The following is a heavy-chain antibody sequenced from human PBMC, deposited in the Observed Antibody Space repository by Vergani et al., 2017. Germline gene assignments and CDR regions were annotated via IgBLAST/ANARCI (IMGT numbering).Heavy chain of an antibody. CDR1: EYSFGNYC. CDR2: IYPADSDT. J-gene: IGHJ4*02. V-gene: IGHV5-51*01. D-gene: IGHD1-1*01. CDR3: ARHTTYTDS. Sequence: EVELVQSGPEMRKPGESLKISCKRSEYSFGNYCTGCVRQMPGKGLEWMGIIYPADSDTRYSPSFQGQVTISADKSISTAFLQWDSLKASDTALYYCARHTTYTDSWGQGTLVTVSS.